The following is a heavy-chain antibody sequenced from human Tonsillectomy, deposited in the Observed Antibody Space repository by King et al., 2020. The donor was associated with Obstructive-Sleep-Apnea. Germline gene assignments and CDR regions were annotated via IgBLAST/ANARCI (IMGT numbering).Heavy chain of an antibody. J-gene: IGHJ4*02. D-gene: IGHD6-13*01. CDR1: GFTFSSYA. CDR3: ARLAAAGAFDY. V-gene: IGHV3-30*04. CDR2: ISYDGSNK. Sequence: VQLVESGGGVVQPGRSLRLSCAASGFTFSSYAMHWVRQAPGKGLEWVAVISYDGSNKYYADSVKGRFTISRDNSKNTLYLQMNSLRAEDTAVYYCARLAAAGAFDYWGQGTLATVSS.